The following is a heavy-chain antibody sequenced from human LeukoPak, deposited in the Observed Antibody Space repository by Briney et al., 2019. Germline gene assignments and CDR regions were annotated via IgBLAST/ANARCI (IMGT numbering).Heavy chain of an antibody. V-gene: IGHV3-74*01. CDR3: ATRGNYYGMDV. J-gene: IGHJ6*02. CDR2: INSDGSST. Sequence: GGCLRLSCAASGFTFSSYWMHWVRQAPGKGLVWVSRINSDGSSTSYADSVKGRFTISRDNAKNTLYLQMNSLRAEDTAVYYCATRGNYYGMDVWGQGTTVTVSS. D-gene: IGHD3-16*01. CDR1: GFTFSSYW.